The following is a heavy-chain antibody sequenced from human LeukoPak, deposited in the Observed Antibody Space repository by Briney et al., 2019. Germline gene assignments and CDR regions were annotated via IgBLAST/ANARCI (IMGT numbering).Heavy chain of an antibody. CDR2: INPSGGST. D-gene: IGHD4-23*01. J-gene: IGHJ4*02. CDR3: ATTASVVPPPPH. V-gene: IGHV1-46*01. Sequence: ASVKVSCKASGYTFTSYYMHWVRQAPGQGLEWMGIINPSGGSTSYAQKFQGRVTMTRDTSTSTVYMELSSLRSEDTAVYYCATTASVVPPPPHWGQGTLVTVSS. CDR1: GYTFTSYY.